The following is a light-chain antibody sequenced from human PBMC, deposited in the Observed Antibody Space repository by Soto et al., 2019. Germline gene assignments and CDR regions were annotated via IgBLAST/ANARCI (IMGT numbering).Light chain of an antibody. CDR1: QSVSSY. J-gene: IGKJ3*01. CDR2: DAS. CDR3: QQRSNWPSLFT. Sequence: EIVLTQSPATLSLSPGERATLSRRASQSVSSYLAWYQQKPGHAPRLLIYDASNCATGIPARFSGSGSGTDFTFTISSLEPEDFAVYYFQQRSNWPSLFTFGPGTKVDIK. V-gene: IGKV3-11*01.